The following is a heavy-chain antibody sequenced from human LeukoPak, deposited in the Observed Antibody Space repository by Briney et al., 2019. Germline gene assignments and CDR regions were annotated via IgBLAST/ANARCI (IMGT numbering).Heavy chain of an antibody. D-gene: IGHD6-13*01. Sequence: PGGSLRLSCAASGFTFSSYGMSWVRQAPGKGLEWVSAISGSGGSTYYADSVKGRFTISRDNSKNTLYLQMNSLRAEDTAVYYCAKSRAAAGTNRFDYWGQGTLVTVSS. CDR2: ISGSGGST. V-gene: IGHV3-23*01. CDR1: GFTFSSYG. J-gene: IGHJ4*02. CDR3: AKSRAAAGTNRFDY.